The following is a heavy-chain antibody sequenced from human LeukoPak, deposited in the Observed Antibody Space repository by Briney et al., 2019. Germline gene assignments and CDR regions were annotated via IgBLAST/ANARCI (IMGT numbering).Heavy chain of an antibody. V-gene: IGHV1-69*05. CDR3: ARGRGTVVTPDY. Sequence: SVKVSCKASGGTFSSYAISWVRQAPGQGLEWMGGIIPIFGTANYAQKFQGRVTITTDESTSTAYMELSSLRSEDTAVYYCARGRGTVVTPDYWGQGTLVTVSS. CDR1: GGTFSSYA. D-gene: IGHD4-23*01. CDR2: IIPIFGTA. J-gene: IGHJ4*02.